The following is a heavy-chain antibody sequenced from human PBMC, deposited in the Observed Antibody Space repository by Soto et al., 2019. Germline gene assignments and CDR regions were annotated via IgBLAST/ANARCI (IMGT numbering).Heavy chain of an antibody. CDR3: ARNPLWFGEDYYYGMDV. D-gene: IGHD3-10*01. CDR1: GRSISSYY. CDR2: IYYSGST. Sequence: SETLSLTCTVSGRSISSYYWSWIRQPPGKGLEWIGYIYYSGSTNYNPSLKSRVTISVDTSKNQFSLKLSSVTAADTAVYYCARNPLWFGEDYYYGMDVWGQGTTVTVSS. J-gene: IGHJ6*02. V-gene: IGHV4-59*01.